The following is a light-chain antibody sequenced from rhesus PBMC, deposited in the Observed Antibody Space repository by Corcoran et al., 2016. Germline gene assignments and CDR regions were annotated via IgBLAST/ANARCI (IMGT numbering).Light chain of an antibody. CDR2: KAS. CDR3: LQYRSSPVT. CDR1: QSISSW. V-gene: IGKV1-22*01. J-gene: IGKJ4*01. Sequence: DIQMTQSPSSLSASVGDTVTITCRASQSISSWLDWYQQKPGKAPKLLVFKASSLQSGVPSRFSGSGSRTDFTLTFRSLQPEEFSTYYCLQYRSSPVTVGGGTKVEIK.